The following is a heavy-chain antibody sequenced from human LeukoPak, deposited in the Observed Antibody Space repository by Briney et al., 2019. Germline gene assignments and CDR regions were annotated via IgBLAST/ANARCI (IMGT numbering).Heavy chain of an antibody. CDR3: TRLGGSYYTY. CDR1: GFTFSSYW. V-gene: IGHV3-7*01. CDR2: IKQDGGEK. J-gene: IGHJ4*02. Sequence: PGGSLRLSCAASGFTFSSYWMGWVRQAPGKGLEWVANIKQDGGEKYYVDSVKGRFTISRDNAKNSLFLQMNSLRAEDTAVYYCTRLGGSYYTYWGQGTLVTVSS. D-gene: IGHD1-26*01.